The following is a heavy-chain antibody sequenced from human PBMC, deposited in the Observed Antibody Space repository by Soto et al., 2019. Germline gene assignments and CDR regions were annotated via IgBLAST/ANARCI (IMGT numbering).Heavy chain of an antibody. V-gene: IGHV3-23*01. CDR1: GFTFSSYA. D-gene: IGHD1-20*01. CDR2: ISGSGDST. CDR3: AIDMKYNWNDDDY. J-gene: IGHJ4*01. Sequence: EVQLLESGGGLVQPGGSLRLSCAGSGFTFSSYAMSWVRQAPGKGLEWVSAISGSGDSTYYADSVTGRFTISRDNSKNTLYLRMNSLRVEDTAVYCCAIDMKYNWNDDDYWGHGTLVTVSS.